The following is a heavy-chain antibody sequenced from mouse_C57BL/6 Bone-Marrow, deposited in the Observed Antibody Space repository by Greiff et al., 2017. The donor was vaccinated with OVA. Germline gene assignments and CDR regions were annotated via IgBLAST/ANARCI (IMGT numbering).Heavy chain of an antibody. CDR3: ARDPPYYFDY. J-gene: IGHJ2*01. CDR2: ISDGGSYT. CDR1: GFTFSSYA. V-gene: IGHV5-4*01. Sequence: EVQVVESGGGLVKPGGSLKLSCAASGFTFSSYAMSWVRQTPEKRLEWVATISDGGSYTYYPDNVKGRFTISRDNAKNNLYLQMSHLKSEDTAMYYCARDPPYYFDYWGQGTTLTVSS.